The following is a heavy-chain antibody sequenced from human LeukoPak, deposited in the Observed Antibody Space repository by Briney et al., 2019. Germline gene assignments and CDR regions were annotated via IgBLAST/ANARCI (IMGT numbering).Heavy chain of an antibody. J-gene: IGHJ4*02. D-gene: IGHD6-19*01. CDR3: ARGDQNYMTWLGGFDY. Sequence: PSETLSLTCTVSGDSISTNYWTWIRQPPGKGLEWIGYFFYSGSTNFNPSLKSRVTISVDTSKSQFSLKLSSVTAADTAVYYCARGDQNYMTWLGGFDYWGQGTLVTVSS. CDR2: FFYSGST. V-gene: IGHV4-59*08. CDR1: GDSISTNY.